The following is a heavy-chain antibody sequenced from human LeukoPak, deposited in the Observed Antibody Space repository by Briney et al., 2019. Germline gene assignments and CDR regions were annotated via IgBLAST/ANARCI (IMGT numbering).Heavy chain of an antibody. J-gene: IGHJ3*02. Sequence: QPGGSLRLSCAASGFTFSSYWMHWVRQAPGKGLVWVSRISTDGSSPTYADSVKGRFTISRDNAKNSLYLRMNSLRAEDTAVYYCARGVGGNGNDAFDIWGQGTMVTVSS. CDR3: ARGVGGNGNDAFDI. CDR1: GFTFSSYW. V-gene: IGHV3-74*01. D-gene: IGHD4-23*01. CDR2: ISTDGSSP.